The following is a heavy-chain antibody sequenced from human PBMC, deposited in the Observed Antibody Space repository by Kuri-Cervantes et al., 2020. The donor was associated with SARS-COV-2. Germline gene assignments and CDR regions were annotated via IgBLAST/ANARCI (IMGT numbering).Heavy chain of an antibody. CDR1: GYSFTSYW. Sequence: ESLKISCKGSGYSFTSYWTSWVRQMPGKGLEWIGYIYYSGSTNYNPSLKSRVTISVDTSKNQFSLKLSSVTAADTAVYYCARRSSSGWYDYWGQGTLVTVSS. V-gene: IGHV4-59*08. CDR2: IYYSGST. J-gene: IGHJ4*02. D-gene: IGHD6-19*01. CDR3: ARRSSSGWYDY.